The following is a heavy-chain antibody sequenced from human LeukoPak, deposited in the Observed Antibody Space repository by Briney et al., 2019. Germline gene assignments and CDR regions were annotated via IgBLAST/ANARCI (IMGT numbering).Heavy chain of an antibody. J-gene: IGHJ6*02. V-gene: IGHV3-7*03. CDR1: GFTFNRFY. CDR3: ARGGGLDV. Sequence: GGSLRLSCSASGFTFNRFYLHWVRQAPGKGLEWVASINHNGNVNYYVDSVEGRFTISRDNAKNSLYLQMSNLRAEDTAVYFCARGGGLDVWGQGATVTVSS. CDR2: INHNGNVN. D-gene: IGHD3-16*01.